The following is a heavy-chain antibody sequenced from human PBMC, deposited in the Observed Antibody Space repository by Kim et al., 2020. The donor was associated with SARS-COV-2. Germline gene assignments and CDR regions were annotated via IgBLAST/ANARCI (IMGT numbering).Heavy chain of an antibody. CDR2: INAGNGNT. CDR1: GYTFTSYA. Sequence: ASVKVSCKASGYTFTSYAMHWVRQAPGQRLEWMGWINAGNGNTKYSQKFQGRVTITRDTSASTAYMELSSLRSEDTAVYYCARPYCSSTSCYLYYFDYWGQGTLVTVSS. J-gene: IGHJ4*02. CDR3: ARPYCSSTSCYLYYFDY. D-gene: IGHD2-2*01. V-gene: IGHV1-3*01.